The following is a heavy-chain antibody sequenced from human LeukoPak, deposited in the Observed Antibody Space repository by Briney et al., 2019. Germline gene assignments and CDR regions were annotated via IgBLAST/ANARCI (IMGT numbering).Heavy chain of an antibody. CDR1: GYTFTSYY. Sequence: ASVKVSCKASGYTFTSYYMHWVRQAPGQGLEWMGIINPSGGSTSYAQKFQGRVTMTRDTSTSTVYMELSSLRSEDTAVYYCARTTYYYDRSGYSTHTYYFDYWGQGTLVTVSS. V-gene: IGHV1-46*01. CDR3: ARTTYYYDRSGYSTHTYYFDY. CDR2: INPSGGST. J-gene: IGHJ4*02. D-gene: IGHD3-22*01.